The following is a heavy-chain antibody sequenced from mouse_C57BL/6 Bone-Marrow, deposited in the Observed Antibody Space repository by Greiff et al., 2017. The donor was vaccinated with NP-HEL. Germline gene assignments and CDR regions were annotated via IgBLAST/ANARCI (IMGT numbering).Heavy chain of an antibody. V-gene: IGHV5-17*01. D-gene: IGHD1-1*01. CDR3: ARLTTVVAFDY. J-gene: IGHJ2*01. CDR2: ISSGSSTI. Sequence: DVMLVESGGGLVKPGGSLKLSCAASGFTFSDYGMHWVRQAPEKGLEWVAYISSGSSTIYYADTVKGRFTISRDNAKNTLFLQMTSLRSEDTAMYYCARLTTVVAFDYWGQVTTLTVSS. CDR1: GFTFSDYG.